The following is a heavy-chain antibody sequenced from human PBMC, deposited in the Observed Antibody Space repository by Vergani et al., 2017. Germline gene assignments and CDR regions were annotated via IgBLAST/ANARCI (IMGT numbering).Heavy chain of an antibody. CDR3: ARHVTYSSGWGDAFDI. V-gene: IGHV4-39*01. J-gene: IGHJ3*02. Sequence: QLQLQESGPGLVKPSETLSLTCTVSCGSISSSRYYWGWIRQPPGKGLEWIGSIYYSGSTYYNPSLKSRGTISVDASKNPFSLKLSPVTAADTAVYYCARHVTYSSGWGDAFDIWGQGTMVTVSS. CDR2: IYYSGST. CDR1: CGSISSSRYY. D-gene: IGHD6-19*01.